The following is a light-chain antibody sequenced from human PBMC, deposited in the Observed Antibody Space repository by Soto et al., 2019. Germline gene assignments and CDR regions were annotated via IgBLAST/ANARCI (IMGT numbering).Light chain of an antibody. J-gene: IGKJ2*01. Sequence: EIVMTQSPATLSVSPGDRVTLSCRASQSIGTNLLWLQQSPGQPPRLLISGASDRVAGVPDRFSGSGSRTDFTLTISGLQSEDCAVFYCQQYAGWPRTFGQGTKLEIK. CDR3: QQYAGWPRT. CDR2: GAS. CDR1: QSIGTN. V-gene: IGKV3-15*01.